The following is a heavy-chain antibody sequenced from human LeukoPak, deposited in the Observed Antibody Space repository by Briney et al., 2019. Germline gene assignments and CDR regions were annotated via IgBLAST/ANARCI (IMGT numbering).Heavy chain of an antibody. Sequence: GGSLRLSCAASGFTFGSYAMHWVRQAPGKGLEWVAVISYDGSNKYYADSVKGRFTISRDNSKNTLYLQMNSLRAEDTAVYYCARDPVAGPSKQRYYFDYWGQGTLVTVSP. D-gene: IGHD6-19*01. CDR2: ISYDGSNK. CDR1: GFTFGSYA. V-gene: IGHV3-30*04. J-gene: IGHJ4*02. CDR3: ARDPVAGPSKQRYYFDY.